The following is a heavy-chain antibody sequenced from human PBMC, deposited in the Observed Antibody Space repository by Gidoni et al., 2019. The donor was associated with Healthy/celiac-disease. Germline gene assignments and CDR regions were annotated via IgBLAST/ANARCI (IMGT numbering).Heavy chain of an antibody. V-gene: IGHV2-5*02. D-gene: IGHD1-26*01. J-gene: IGHJ4*02. CDR3: AHSHIVGALFDY. CDR1: GFSLSTSGVG. Sequence: QITLKESGPTLVKPTQTLTLTCTFSGFSLSTSGVGVGWIRQPPGKALEWLALIYWDDDKRYSPSLKSRLTITKDTSKNQVVLTMTNMDPVDTATYYCAHSHIVGALFDYWGQGTLVTVSS. CDR2: IYWDDDK.